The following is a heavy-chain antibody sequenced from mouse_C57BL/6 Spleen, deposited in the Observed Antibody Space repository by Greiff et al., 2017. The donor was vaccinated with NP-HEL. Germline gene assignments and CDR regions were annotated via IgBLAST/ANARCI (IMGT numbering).Heavy chain of an antibody. CDR2: ISDGGSYT. Sequence: EVKLVESGGGLVKPGGSLKLSCAASGFTFSSYAMSWVRQTPEKRLEWVATISDGGSYTYYPDNVKGRFTISRDNAKNNLYLQMSHLKSEDTAMYYCARGVTTVVGDYFDYWGQGTTLTVSS. CDR3: ARGVTTVVGDYFDY. J-gene: IGHJ2*01. V-gene: IGHV5-4*03. CDR1: GFTFSSYA. D-gene: IGHD1-1*01.